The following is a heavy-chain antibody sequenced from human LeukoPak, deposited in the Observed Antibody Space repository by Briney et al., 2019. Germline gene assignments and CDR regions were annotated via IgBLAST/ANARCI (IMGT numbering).Heavy chain of an antibody. V-gene: IGHV3-23*01. CDR3: AKDKAYYDSSGPYDAFDI. J-gene: IGHJ3*02. CDR1: GFTFSSYW. D-gene: IGHD3-22*01. Sequence: GGSLRLSCAASGFTFSSYWMSWVRQAPGKGLEWVSAISGSGGSTYYADSVKGRFTISRDNSKNTLYLQMNSLRAEDTAVYYCAKDKAYYDSSGPYDAFDIWGQGTMVTVSS. CDR2: ISGSGGST.